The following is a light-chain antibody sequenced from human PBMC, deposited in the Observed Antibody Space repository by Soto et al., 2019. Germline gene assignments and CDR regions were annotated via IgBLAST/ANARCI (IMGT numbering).Light chain of an antibody. CDR1: QSVLSSSNNKNY. V-gene: IGKV4-1*01. Sequence: DIVMTQSPDSLAVSLGERATINCKSSQSVLSSSNNKNYLAWYQQKPRQPPKLLIYWASTRESGVPDRFSGSGSGTDFTLTISSLQAEDVAVYYCQQYYTAPLLFGPGTKVDIK. J-gene: IGKJ3*01. CDR3: QQYYTAPLL. CDR2: WAS.